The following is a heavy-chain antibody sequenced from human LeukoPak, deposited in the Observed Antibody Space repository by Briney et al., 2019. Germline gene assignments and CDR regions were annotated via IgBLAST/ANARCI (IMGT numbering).Heavy chain of an antibody. J-gene: IGHJ4*02. CDR1: VGTFIIHA. V-gene: IGHV1-69*01. D-gene: IGHD2-2*01. Sequence: WVKVCCKASVGTFIIHAISWVRQARGQGLEWMGGIIPIFGTANYAQKCQCRVTSTADESTSTAYMELSSLRSEDTAVYYCARGVVPAAMRGYFDYWGQGTLVTVSS. CDR2: IIPIFGTA. CDR3: ARGVVPAAMRGYFDY.